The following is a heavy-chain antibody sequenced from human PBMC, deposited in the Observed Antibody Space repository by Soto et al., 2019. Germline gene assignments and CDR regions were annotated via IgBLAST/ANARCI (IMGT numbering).Heavy chain of an antibody. V-gene: IGHV1-18*01. Sequence: ASVTVSCQASGYTFASYGISWVRQAPGQGLEWMGWISAYNGNTNYAQKLQGRVTMTTDTSTSTAYMELRSLRSDDTAVYYCARDTYGSGAGYWGQGTPVTVSS. CDR3: ARDTYGSGAGY. J-gene: IGHJ4*02. CDR2: ISAYNGNT. CDR1: GYTFASYG. D-gene: IGHD3-10*01.